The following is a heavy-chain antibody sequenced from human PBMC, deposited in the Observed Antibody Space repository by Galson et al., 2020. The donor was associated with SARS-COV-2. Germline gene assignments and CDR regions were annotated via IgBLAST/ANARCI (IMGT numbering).Heavy chain of an antibody. Sequence: GESLKISCKGTEYKFGDYWIVWVRQMPGKGLEWMGIIYPDDSDTRYSPSFEGQVTISADKSISTAYLQWSSLKASDTATYYCARAILSGYVGYMSVAFDLWGQGTMLAVSS. CDR2: IYPDDSDT. D-gene: IGHD5-12*01. V-gene: IGHV5-51*01. CDR3: ARAILSGYVGYMSVAFDL. CDR1: EYKFGDYW. J-gene: IGHJ3*01.